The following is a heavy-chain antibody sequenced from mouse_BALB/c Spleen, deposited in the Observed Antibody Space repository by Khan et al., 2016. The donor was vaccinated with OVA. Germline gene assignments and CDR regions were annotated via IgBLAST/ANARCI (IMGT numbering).Heavy chain of an antibody. Sequence: QVQLKESGPGLVAPSQSLSITCTVSGLSLTSYGVHWVRQPPGKGLEWLGVIWAGGSTNYYSALMSRLSISKDNSKSQVFLKMNSLQTDDTAIDYCARLEDIWGQGTTLTVSS. CDR3: ARLEDI. CDR2: IWAGGST. V-gene: IGHV2-9*02. J-gene: IGHJ2*01. CDR1: GLSLTSYG. D-gene: IGHD1-3*01.